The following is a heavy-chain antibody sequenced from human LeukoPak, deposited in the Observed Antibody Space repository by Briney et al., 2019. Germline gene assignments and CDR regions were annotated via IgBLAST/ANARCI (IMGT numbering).Heavy chain of an antibody. Sequence: ASVKVSCKASGYAFSAYYMHWVRQAPGQGLEWMGWLNPQTGDTHFAQKFQGRVTMTRDTSISTAYMELSRLRSDDTAVYYCAKTSGGSGWYVDRFDPWGQGTLVTVSS. CDR2: LNPQTGDT. CDR3: AKTSGGSGWYVDRFDP. CDR1: GYAFSAYY. D-gene: IGHD6-19*01. V-gene: IGHV1-2*02. J-gene: IGHJ5*02.